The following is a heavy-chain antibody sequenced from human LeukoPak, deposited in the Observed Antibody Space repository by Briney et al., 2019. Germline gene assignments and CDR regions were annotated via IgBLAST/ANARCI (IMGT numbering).Heavy chain of an antibody. CDR3: ARALSSLRGYSYGYRY. D-gene: IGHD5-18*01. J-gene: IGHJ4*02. CDR2: INHSGST. Sequence: SETLSLTCAVYGGSFSGYYWSWIRQPPGKGLEWIGEINHSGSTNYNPSLKSRVTISVGTSKNQFSLKLSSVTAADTAVYYCARALSSLRGYSYGYRYWGQGTLVTVSS. CDR1: GGSFSGYY. V-gene: IGHV4-34*01.